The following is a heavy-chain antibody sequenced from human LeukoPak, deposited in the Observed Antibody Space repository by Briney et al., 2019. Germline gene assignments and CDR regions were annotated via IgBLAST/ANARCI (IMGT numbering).Heavy chain of an antibody. J-gene: IGHJ4*02. V-gene: IGHV3-23*01. CDR1: GFTFSSYA. CDR2: ISGSGGST. CDR3: AKDLAAITMVRGVITAGDY. D-gene: IGHD3-10*01. Sequence: GGSLRPSCAASGFTFSSYAMSWVRQAPGKGLEWVSAISGSGGSTYYADSVKGRFTISRDNSKNTLYLQMNSLRAEDTAVYYCAKDLAAITMVRGVITAGDYWGQGTLVTVSS.